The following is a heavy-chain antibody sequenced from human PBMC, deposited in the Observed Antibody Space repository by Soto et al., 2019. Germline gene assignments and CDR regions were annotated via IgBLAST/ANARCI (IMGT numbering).Heavy chain of an antibody. CDR1: GGTFSSYA. J-gene: IGHJ6*02. D-gene: IGHD5-12*01. Sequence: QVQLVQSGAEVKKPGSSVQVSCKASGGTFSSYAISWVRQAPGQGLEWMGGIIPIFGTANYAQKFQGRVTITADKSTSTAYMELSSLRSEDTAVYYCSRRGYSGYLPPYYYGMDVWGQGTTVTVSS. CDR3: SRRGYSGYLPPYYYGMDV. CDR2: IIPIFGTA. V-gene: IGHV1-69*06.